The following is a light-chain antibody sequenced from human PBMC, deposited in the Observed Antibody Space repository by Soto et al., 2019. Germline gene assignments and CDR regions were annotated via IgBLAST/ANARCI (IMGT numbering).Light chain of an antibody. CDR1: SSDVGGYNY. Sequence: LTQPASVSGSPGQSITISCTGTSSDVGGYNYVSWYQQHPGKAPKFIIYEVSNRPSGVSNRFSGSKSGNTASLTISGLQAEDEADYYCSSYTSSSTYVFGTGTKVTVL. CDR3: SSYTSSSTYV. CDR2: EVS. V-gene: IGLV2-14*01. J-gene: IGLJ1*01.